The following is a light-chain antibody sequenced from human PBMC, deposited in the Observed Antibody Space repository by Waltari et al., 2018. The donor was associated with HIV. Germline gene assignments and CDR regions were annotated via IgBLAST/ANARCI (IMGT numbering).Light chain of an antibody. Sequence: SYELTQPPSVSVSPGQPASITCGGTALATQYVYWYQQKAGQAPLVIMVKDKERPPGIPDRFSGSNSGTTVTLTISPVQSEDEAHYYCQSADSSGLYWVFGGGTKLTVL. V-gene: IGLV3-25*03. CDR1: ALATQY. CDR3: QSADSSGLYWV. CDR2: KDK. J-gene: IGLJ3*02.